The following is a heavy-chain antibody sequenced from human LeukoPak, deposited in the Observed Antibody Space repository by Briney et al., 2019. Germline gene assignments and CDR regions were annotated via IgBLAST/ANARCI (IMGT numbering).Heavy chain of an antibody. CDR2: ISYDGSNK. Sequence: GRSLRLSCAASGFTFSSYAMHWVRQAPGKGLEWAAVISYDGSNKYYADSVKGRFTISRDNSKNTLYLQMNSLRAEDTAVYYCARDFYSVTDSSDPRGYWFDPWGQGTLVTVSS. CDR3: ARDFYSVTDSSDPRGYWFDP. D-gene: IGHD6-19*01. J-gene: IGHJ5*02. V-gene: IGHV3-30-3*01. CDR1: GFTFSSYA.